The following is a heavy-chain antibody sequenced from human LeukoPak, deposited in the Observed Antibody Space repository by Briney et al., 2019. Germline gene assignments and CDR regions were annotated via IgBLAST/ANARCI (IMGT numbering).Heavy chain of an antibody. J-gene: IGHJ4*02. CDR3: ARDVASSGYYWD. CDR1: GGTFSSYA. Sequence: ASVKVSCKASGGTFSSYAISWVRQAPGQGLEWMGWINPNSGGTNYAQKFQGWVTMTRDTSISTAYTELSRLRSDDTAVYYCARDVASSGYYWDWGQGTLVTVSS. V-gene: IGHV1-2*04. CDR2: INPNSGGT. D-gene: IGHD3-22*01.